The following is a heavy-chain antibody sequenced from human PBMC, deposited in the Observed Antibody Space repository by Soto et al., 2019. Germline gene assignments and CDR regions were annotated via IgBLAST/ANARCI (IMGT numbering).Heavy chain of an antibody. CDR2: IDPSDSYT. Sequence: RGESLKISCKCSGYSFTSYWISWVRQMPGKGLEWMGRIDPSDSYTNYSPSFQGHVTISADKSISTAYLQWSSLKASDTAMYYCATTLMRYCSSTSCYLLRYYYYGMDVWGQGTRVTVPS. J-gene: IGHJ6*02. CDR3: ATTLMRYCSSTSCYLLRYYYYGMDV. D-gene: IGHD2-2*01. CDR1: GYSFTSYW. V-gene: IGHV5-10-1*01.